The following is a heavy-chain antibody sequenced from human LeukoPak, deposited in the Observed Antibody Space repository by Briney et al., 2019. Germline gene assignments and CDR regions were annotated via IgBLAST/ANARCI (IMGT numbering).Heavy chain of an antibody. J-gene: IGHJ6*02. D-gene: IGHD6-13*01. CDR3: ARKERQLYHGMDV. V-gene: IGHV1-18*01. Sequence: ASVKVSCKASGYTFTSYGISWVRQAPGQGLEWMGWISAYNGNTNYAQKLQGRVTMTTDTSTSTAYMELSSLRSEDTAVYYCARKERQLYHGMDVWGQGTTVTVSS. CDR2: ISAYNGNT. CDR1: GYTFTSYG.